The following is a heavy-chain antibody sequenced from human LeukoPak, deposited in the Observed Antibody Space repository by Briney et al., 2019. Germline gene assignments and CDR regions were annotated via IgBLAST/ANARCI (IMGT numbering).Heavy chain of an antibody. Sequence: GGSLRLSCAASGFTFSSYWMSWVRQAPGKGLEWVANIKQDGSEKYYVDSVKGRFTISRDNTKNSLYLQMNSLRAEDTAVYYCARDLGGYDFWSGHDAFDIGGQGTMVTVSS. J-gene: IGHJ3*02. CDR1: GFTFSSYW. D-gene: IGHD3-3*01. CDR2: IKQDGSEK. V-gene: IGHV3-7*01. CDR3: ARDLGGYDFWSGHDAFDI.